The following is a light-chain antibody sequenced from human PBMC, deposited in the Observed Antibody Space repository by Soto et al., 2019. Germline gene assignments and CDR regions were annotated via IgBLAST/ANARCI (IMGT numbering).Light chain of an antibody. CDR2: CNN. CDR3: AVGDDSVNGDV. J-gene: IGLJ1*01. CDR1: TCTIGSNT. Sequence: QSVLTQPPSASGTPGQWVTISCSGSTCTIGSNTVNWYQQLPETAPHLLIYCNNQRPSAVPGRFSGSKSGTSASPAISGLSSEDDDDYCCAVGDDSVNGDVFGTGTQLTVL. V-gene: IGLV1-44*01.